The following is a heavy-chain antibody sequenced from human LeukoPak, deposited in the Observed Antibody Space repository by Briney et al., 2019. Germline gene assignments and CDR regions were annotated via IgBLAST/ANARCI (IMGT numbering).Heavy chain of an antibody. CDR1: GGSFSGYY. CDR2: INHSGST. V-gene: IGHV4-34*01. CDR3: ARGGPTRVYSSSWLPRFDY. D-gene: IGHD6-13*01. Sequence: PSETLSLTCAVYGGSFSGYYWSWIRQPPGKGLEWIGEINHSGSTNYNPSLKSRVTISVDTSKNQFSLKLSSVTAADTAVYYCARGGPTRVYSSSWLPRFDYWGQGTLVTVSS. J-gene: IGHJ4*02.